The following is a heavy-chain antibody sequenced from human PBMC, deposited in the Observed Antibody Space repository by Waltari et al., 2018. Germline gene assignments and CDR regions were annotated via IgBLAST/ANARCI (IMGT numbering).Heavy chain of an antibody. J-gene: IGHJ4*02. CDR2: IYTSGST. CDR1: GCSISSYY. Sequence: QVQLQELGPGLVKPSETLSLTCTVSGCSISSYYWSWIRQPAGKGLEWIGRIYTSGSTVYTPSVKSRVTISGATSKNHFALKLSSVTAADTDVYYCARGRGPNYDFWSGFGYCDYWGQGTLVTVSS. D-gene: IGHD3-3*01. V-gene: IGHV4-4*07. CDR3: ARGRGPNYDFWSGFGYCDY.